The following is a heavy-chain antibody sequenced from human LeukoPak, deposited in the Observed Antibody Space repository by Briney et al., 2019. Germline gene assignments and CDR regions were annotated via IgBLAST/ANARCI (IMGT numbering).Heavy chain of an antibody. V-gene: IGHV3-53*01. CDR1: GFTVSSNY. J-gene: IGHJ4*02. CDR2: IYSGGST. D-gene: IGHD6-13*01. Sequence: GGSLRLSCAASGFTVSSNYMSWVRQAPGKGLEWVSLIYSGGSTYYADSVKGRFTISRDNAKKSLYLQMNSLRAEDTAVYFCARVVSSSGGFDYWGQGTLVTVSS. CDR3: ARVVSSSGGFDY.